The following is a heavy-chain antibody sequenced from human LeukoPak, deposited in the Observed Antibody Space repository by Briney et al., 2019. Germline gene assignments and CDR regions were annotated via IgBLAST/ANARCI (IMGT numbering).Heavy chain of an antibody. D-gene: IGHD6-19*01. CDR2: ISAYSGNT. CDR3: ARDYGIAVAGFFSVGGFRMDV. CDR1: GYTFTSYG. Sequence: SVKVSCKASGYTFTSYGISWVRQAPGQGLEWMGWISAYSGNTNYAQKLQGRVTMTTDTSTSTAYMELRSLRSDDTAVYYCARDYGIAVAGFFSVGGFRMDVWGQGTTVTVSS. V-gene: IGHV1-18*01. J-gene: IGHJ6*02.